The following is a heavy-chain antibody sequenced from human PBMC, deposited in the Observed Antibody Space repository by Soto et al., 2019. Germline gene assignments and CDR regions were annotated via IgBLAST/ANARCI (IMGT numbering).Heavy chain of an antibody. J-gene: IGHJ4*02. CDR1: GFTFSSYG. D-gene: IGHD3-3*01. CDR2: ISYDGSNK. CDR3: AKETIFGVAQALGE. V-gene: IGHV3-30*18. Sequence: QVQLVESGGGVVQPGRSLRLSCAASGFTFSSYGMHWVRQAPGKGLEWVAVISYDGSNKYYADSVKGRFTISRDNSKNTLYLQMNSLRAEDTAVYYCAKETIFGVAQALGEWGQGTLVTVSS.